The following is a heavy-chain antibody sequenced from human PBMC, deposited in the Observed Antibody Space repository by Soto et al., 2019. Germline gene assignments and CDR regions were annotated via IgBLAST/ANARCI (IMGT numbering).Heavy chain of an antibody. CDR1: GFTFSSYA. CDR2: ISGSGGST. Sequence: GGSLRLSCAASGFTFSSYAMSWVRQAPGKGLEWVSAISGSGGSTYYADSVKGRFTISRDNSKNTLYLQMNSLRAEDTAVYYCAKKSLYGSGSYYDYWGQGTLVTVSS. J-gene: IGHJ4*02. V-gene: IGHV3-23*01. CDR3: AKKSLYGSGSYYDY. D-gene: IGHD3-10*01.